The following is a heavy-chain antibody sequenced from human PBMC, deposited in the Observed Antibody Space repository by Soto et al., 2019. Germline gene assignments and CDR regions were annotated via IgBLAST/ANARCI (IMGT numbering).Heavy chain of an antibody. CDR1: GYTFTSYG. V-gene: IGHV1-18*01. J-gene: IGHJ6*03. Sequence: SVKVSCKASGYTFTSYGISWVRQAPGQGLEWMGWISAYNGNTNYAQKLQGRVTMTTDTSTSTAYMELRSLRSDDTAVYYCARAPGGCSGGSCYSWDYYYYMDVWGKGTTVTV. CDR3: ARAPGGCSGGSCYSWDYYYYMDV. D-gene: IGHD2-15*01. CDR2: ISAYNGNT.